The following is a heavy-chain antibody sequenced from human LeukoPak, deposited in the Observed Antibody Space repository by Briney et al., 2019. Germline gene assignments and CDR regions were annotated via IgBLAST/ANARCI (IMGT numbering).Heavy chain of an antibody. D-gene: IGHD6-13*01. CDR1: GGSISSGYY. Sequence: SETLSLTCTVSGGSISSGYYWTWIRQPPGKGLEWMGFISYTGNTYYKSSLKSRVTMSVDTSKSHFSLNLSSVTAADTAVYYCARGPSFGSTSRFDLWGRGTLVTVSS. V-gene: IGHV4-31*03. CDR3: ARGPSFGSTSRFDL. J-gene: IGHJ2*01. CDR2: ISYTGNT.